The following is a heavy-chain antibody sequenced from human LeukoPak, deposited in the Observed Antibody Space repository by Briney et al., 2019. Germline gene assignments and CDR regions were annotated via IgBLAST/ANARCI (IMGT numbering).Heavy chain of an antibody. V-gene: IGHV1-46*01. CDR2: INPSGGST. CDR1: GYTFTSYY. J-gene: IGHJ4*02. CDR3: ARDYGDYGYYFDY. Sequence: ASVKVSCKASGYTFTSYYMHWVRQAPGQGLEWMGIINPSGGSTSYAQKLQGRVTMTTDTSTSTAYMELRSLRSDDTAVYYCARDYGDYGYYFDYWGQGTLVTVSS. D-gene: IGHD4-17*01.